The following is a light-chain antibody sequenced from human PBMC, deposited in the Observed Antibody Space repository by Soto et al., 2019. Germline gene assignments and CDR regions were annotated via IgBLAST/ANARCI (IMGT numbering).Light chain of an antibody. CDR3: QQYGSSFPHK. V-gene: IGKV3-20*01. J-gene: IGKJ2*01. Sequence: DTVLTQSPGTLSLSPGERATLSCRASRSVSNNFLAWYQQKPGQAPRLLIYGSSSRATGIPDRFSGSGSGTEFTLTISRLEPEDCAVYFCQQYGSSFPHKFGQGTKVEIK. CDR1: RSVSNNF. CDR2: GSS.